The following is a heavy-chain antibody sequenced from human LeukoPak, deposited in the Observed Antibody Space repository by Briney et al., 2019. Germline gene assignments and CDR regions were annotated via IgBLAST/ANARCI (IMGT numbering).Heavy chain of an antibody. CDR3: TTTVVVTAIDY. V-gene: IGHV3-15*01. Sequence: GGSLRLSCAASGLTLSTYGMHWVRQAPGKGLEWVGRIKSKTDGGTTDYAAPVKGRFTISRDDSKNTLYLQMNSLKTEDTAVYYCTTTVVVTAIDYWGQGTLVTVSS. CDR2: IKSKTDGGTT. D-gene: IGHD2-21*02. CDR1: GLTLSTYG. J-gene: IGHJ4*02.